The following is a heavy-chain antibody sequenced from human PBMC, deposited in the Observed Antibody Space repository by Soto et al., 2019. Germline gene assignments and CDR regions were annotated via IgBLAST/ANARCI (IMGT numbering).Heavy chain of an antibody. V-gene: IGHV4-59*01. CDR1: GGSISSYY. Sequence: QVQLQESGPGLVKPSETLSLTCTVSGGSISSYYWSGIRQPPGKGLEWIGYIYYSGSTNYNPSLKSRVTISAHTSKNQFSLKLSSVTAADTAVYYCARQYGDYVRGAFDFWGQGTMVTVSS. CDR2: IYYSGST. CDR3: ARQYGDYVRGAFDF. J-gene: IGHJ3*01. D-gene: IGHD4-17*01.